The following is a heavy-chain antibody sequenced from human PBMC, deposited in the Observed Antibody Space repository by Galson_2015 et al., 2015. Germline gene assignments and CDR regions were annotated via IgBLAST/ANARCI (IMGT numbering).Heavy chain of an antibody. J-gene: IGHJ4*02. Sequence: SLRLSCAVSGFTFHNAWMTWVRQAPGKGLEWVGRIKSKTDGETRDYGAPVKGRFTISRDDSKNTVYLQMNSLKVEDTAIYYCHSPSRLWFGGDYWGQGTLVTVSS. CDR3: HSPSRLWFGGDY. V-gene: IGHV3-15*01. D-gene: IGHD3-10*01. CDR2: IKSKTDGETR. CDR1: GFTFHNAW.